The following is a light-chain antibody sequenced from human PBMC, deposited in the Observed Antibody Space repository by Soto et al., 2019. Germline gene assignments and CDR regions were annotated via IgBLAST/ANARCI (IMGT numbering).Light chain of an antibody. CDR3: QQRSTWPYT. CDR1: QSVRTF. V-gene: IGKV3-11*01. CDR2: DAS. J-gene: IGKJ2*01. Sequence: EIVLTQSPATLSLSPGERATLSCRASQSVRTFLAWYQQKPGQAPRLLIYDASNRATGVPARFTASGSGTDFTLTISSLEAEDFAVYYCQQRSTWPYTFGQGTKLEIK.